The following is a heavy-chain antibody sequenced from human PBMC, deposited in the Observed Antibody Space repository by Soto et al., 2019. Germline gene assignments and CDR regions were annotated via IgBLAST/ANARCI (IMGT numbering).Heavy chain of an antibody. CDR2: IIPIFGTA. J-gene: IGHJ6*02. V-gene: IGHV1-69*12. CDR1: GGPFSSYA. D-gene: IGHD4-17*01. CDR3: AREKGGDLRYYYGMDV. Sequence: HVQLVQSGAEVKKPGSSVKVSCKASGGPFSSYAISWVRQAPGQGREWMGGIIPIFGTANYAQTFQGRVTLTADESTGTAYMEMGSLRSEDTAVYYCAREKGGDLRYYYGMDVWGQGTTVTVSS.